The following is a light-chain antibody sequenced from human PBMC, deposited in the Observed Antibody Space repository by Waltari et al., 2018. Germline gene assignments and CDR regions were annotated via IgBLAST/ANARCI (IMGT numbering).Light chain of an antibody. CDR2: AAY. CDR1: HGITNY. Sequence: DIQLTQSPSFLSVSVGDRVTITCRASHGITNYLAWYQQKPGEAPKLLIYAAYTLQSGVPSRFSGSGSGTEFTLTISSLQPEDFATYYCQQVNSYPLTFGGGTKVEIK. CDR3: QQVNSYPLT. J-gene: IGKJ4*01. V-gene: IGKV1-9*01.